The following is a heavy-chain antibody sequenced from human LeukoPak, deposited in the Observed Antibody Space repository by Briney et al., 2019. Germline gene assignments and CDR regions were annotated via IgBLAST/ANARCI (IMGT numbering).Heavy chain of an antibody. CDR2: IYSSGEA. V-gene: IGHV4-4*07. D-gene: IGHD4-17*01. J-gene: IGHJ3*02. CDR3: AKGPGAVTHEAFDI. CDR1: GGSISSSF. Sequence: SETLSLTCTVSGGSISSSFWTWIRQPARKGLEWIGRIYSSGEADYNPSLRSRVTMSLDMSKNHFSLKLTSVTAADTAVYYCAKGPGAVTHEAFDIWGQGTLVTVSS.